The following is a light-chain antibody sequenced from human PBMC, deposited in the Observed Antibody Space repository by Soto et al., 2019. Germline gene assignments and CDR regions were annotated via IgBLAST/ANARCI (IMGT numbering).Light chain of an antibody. V-gene: IGKV3-11*01. CDR2: DAS. J-gene: IGKJ4*01. CDR1: QSVSSY. Sequence: DIVLTQSPATLSLSPGERATLSCRASQSVSSYLAWYQQKPGHAPRLLIYDASNRATGIPARFSGSGSGTDFTLTISSLEPEDFAIYYCQQRSNWPPVTFGGGTKVEIK. CDR3: QQRSNWPPVT.